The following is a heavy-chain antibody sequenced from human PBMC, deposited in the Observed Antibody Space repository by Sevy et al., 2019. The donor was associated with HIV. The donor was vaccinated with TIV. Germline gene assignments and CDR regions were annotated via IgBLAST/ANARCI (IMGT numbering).Heavy chain of an antibody. J-gene: IGHJ3*02. Sequence: SETLSLTCTVSGDSIRSSVHFWAWIRQPPGKGLQWLGGIHPRGASYYNPALRSRVTISVDTSKNQVSLNLNSMTAADTAVYFCARHCLHYFDNTGYGEAFDIWGQGSLVTVSS. CDR2: IHPRGAS. D-gene: IGHD3-22*01. CDR1: GDSIRSSVHF. V-gene: IGHV4-39*01. CDR3: ARHCLHYFDNTGYGEAFDI.